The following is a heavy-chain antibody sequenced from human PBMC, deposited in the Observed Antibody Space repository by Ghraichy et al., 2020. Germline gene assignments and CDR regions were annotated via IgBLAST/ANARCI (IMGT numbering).Heavy chain of an antibody. CDR3: ARDLYCSSTSCPPYYYYGMDV. D-gene: IGHD2-2*01. V-gene: IGHV6-1*01. Sequence: SETLSLTCAISGDSVSSNSAAWNWIRQSPSRGLEWLGRTYYRSKWYNDYAVSVKSRITINPDTSKNQFSLQLNSVTPEDTAVYYCARDLYCSSTSCPPYYYYGMDVWGQGTTVTVSS. CDR2: TYYRSKWYN. J-gene: IGHJ6*02. CDR1: GDSVSSNSAA.